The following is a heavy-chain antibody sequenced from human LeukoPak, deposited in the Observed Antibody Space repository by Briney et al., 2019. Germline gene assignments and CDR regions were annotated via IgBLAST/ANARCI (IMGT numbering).Heavy chain of an antibody. J-gene: IGHJ4*02. CDR2: IWYDGSNK. CDR1: GFTFSSYG. Sequence: GRSLRLSCAASGFTFSSYGMHWVRQAPGKGLEWVAVIWYDGSNKYYADSVKGRFTISRDNSKNTLYLQMNSLRAEDTAVYYCARDDYGDYQLDYWGQGTLVTVSS. CDR3: ARDDYGDYQLDY. V-gene: IGHV3-33*01. D-gene: IGHD4-17*01.